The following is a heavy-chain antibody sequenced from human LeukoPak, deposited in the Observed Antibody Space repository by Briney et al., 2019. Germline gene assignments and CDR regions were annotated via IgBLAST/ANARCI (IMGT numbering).Heavy chain of an antibody. Sequence: GGSLRLSCAASGFTFSTYWMHWVRQAPGKGLVWVSRTNSDGSTTSYADSVKGRFTISRDNAKNALYLQMNSLRAEDTAVYYCAKDHADTRRGICRDSSSCPFDYWGQGTLVTVSS. CDR3: AKDHADTRRGICRDSSSCPFDY. D-gene: IGHD6-13*01. CDR1: GFTFSTYW. J-gene: IGHJ4*02. V-gene: IGHV3-74*01. CDR2: TNSDGSTT.